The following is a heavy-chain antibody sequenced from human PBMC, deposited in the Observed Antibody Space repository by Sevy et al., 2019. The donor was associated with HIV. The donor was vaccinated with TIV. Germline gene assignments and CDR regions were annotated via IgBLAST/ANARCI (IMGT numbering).Heavy chain of an antibody. CDR2: IRSKADGGGT. V-gene: IGHV3-15*01. D-gene: IGHD4-17*01. Sequence: GGSLRLSCAASGLTFRNAWMSWVRQAPGKGLEWVGRIRSKADGGGTNYAAAVKGRFTISRDDSKKTLYLQMDSLKTDDTAVHYCASYGEYPIEGYWGQGALVTVSS. CDR1: GLTFRNAW. J-gene: IGHJ4*02. CDR3: ASYGEYPIEGY.